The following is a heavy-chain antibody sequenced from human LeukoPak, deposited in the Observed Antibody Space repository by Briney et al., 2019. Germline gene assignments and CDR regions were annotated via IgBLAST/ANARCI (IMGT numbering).Heavy chain of an antibody. J-gene: IGHJ6*02. CDR3: ARWVVVVPAAMGSYGMDV. CDR1: GVSIRSYY. D-gene: IGHD2-2*01. V-gene: IGHV4-59*01. Sequence: SETLSLTCTVSGVSIRSYYWNWIRQPPGKGLEWIGYFYYSGNTNYNSSLKSRVTISVDTSKNQFSLKVTSVTAADTAVYYCARWVVVVPAAMGSYGMDVWGQGTTVTVSS. CDR2: FYYSGNT.